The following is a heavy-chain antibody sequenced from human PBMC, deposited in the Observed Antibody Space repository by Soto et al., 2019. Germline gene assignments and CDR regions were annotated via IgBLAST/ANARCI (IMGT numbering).Heavy chain of an antibody. Sequence: PSETLSLTCDVSGDSISNNYWWTWVRQFPGEGLQWIGEIFHSGSTNYNPPLKNRVNISVDKSNNRFSLMLRSVTAADTAVYYCTRGDFWSGSDYWGQGIQVTVSS. CDR3: TRGDFWSGSDY. D-gene: IGHD3-3*01. J-gene: IGHJ4*02. CDR2: IFHSGST. V-gene: IGHV4-4*02. CDR1: GDSISNNYW.